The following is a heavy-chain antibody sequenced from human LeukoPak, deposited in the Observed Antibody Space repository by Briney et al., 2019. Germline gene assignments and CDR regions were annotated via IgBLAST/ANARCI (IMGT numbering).Heavy chain of an antibody. CDR1: GYTFTSYA. CDR3: ARQGGGPYSGSPFDY. CDR2: INAGNGNT. V-gene: IGHV1-3*01. Sequence: ASVKVSCKASGYTFTSYAMHWVRQAPGQRLEWMGWINAGNGNTKYSQKFQGRVTITRDTSAGTAYMELSSLRSEDTAVYYCARQGGGPYSGSPFDYWGQGTLVTVSS. D-gene: IGHD1-26*01. J-gene: IGHJ4*02.